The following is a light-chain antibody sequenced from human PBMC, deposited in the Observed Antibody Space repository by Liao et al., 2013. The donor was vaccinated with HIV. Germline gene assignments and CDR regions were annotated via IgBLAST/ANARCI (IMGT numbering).Light chain of an antibody. CDR1: NIGSKS. CDR2: HDT. J-gene: IGLJ1*01. Sequence: SYELTQPPSVSVAPGKTARITCGGNNIGSKSVHWYQQKPGQAPVLVISHDTDRPSGIPARFSASNSGNTATLTISRVEAGDEADYYCQLWDSSSDHPYVFGTGTQVTVL. CDR3: QLWDSSSDHPYV. V-gene: IGLV3-21*01.